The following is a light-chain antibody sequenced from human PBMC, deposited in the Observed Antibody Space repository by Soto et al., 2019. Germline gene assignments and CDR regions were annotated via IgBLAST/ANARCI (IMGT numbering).Light chain of an antibody. Sequence: QSVLTQPPSASGTPGQRVTISCSGSSSNIGSNTVNWYQQLPGTAPKLLIYSNNQRPSGVPDRFSGYKSGTSASLTISGLQSEDEADYYCAAWDDSLTGVVFGGGTKLTVL. CDR3: AAWDDSLTGVV. V-gene: IGLV1-44*01. J-gene: IGLJ2*01. CDR2: SNN. CDR1: SSNIGSNT.